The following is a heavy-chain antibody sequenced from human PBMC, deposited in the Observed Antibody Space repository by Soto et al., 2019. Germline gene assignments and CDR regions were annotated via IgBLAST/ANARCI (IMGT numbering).Heavy chain of an antibody. CDR1: GGTFSSYT. V-gene: IGHV1-69*13. CDR2: IIPIFGTA. CDR3: ASGSSWYAYYYGMDV. J-gene: IGHJ6*02. D-gene: IGHD6-13*01. Sequence: GASVKVSCKASGGTFSSYTISWVRQAPGQGLEWMGGIIPIFGTANYAQKFQGRVTITADESTSTAYMELSSLRSEDTAVYYCASGSSWYAYYYGMDVWGQGTTVTVSS.